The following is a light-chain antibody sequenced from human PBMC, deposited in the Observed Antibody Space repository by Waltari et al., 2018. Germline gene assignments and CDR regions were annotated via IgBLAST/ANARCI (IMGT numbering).Light chain of an antibody. Sequence: QSALTQPPSVSGSPGQSVTISSTGTSRDVSSYNRVSWYQQPPGTAPKLMIYEVSNRPSGVPDRFSGSKSGNTASLTISGLQAEDEADYYCSSYTSSSTWVFGGGTKLTVL. CDR2: EVS. V-gene: IGLV2-18*02. CDR3: SSYTSSSTWV. CDR1: SRDVSSYNR. J-gene: IGLJ3*02.